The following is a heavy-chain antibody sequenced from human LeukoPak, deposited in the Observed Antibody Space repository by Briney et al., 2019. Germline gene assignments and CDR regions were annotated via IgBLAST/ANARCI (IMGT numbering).Heavy chain of an antibody. D-gene: IGHD3-22*01. CDR3: AIMHGYYDGTGYWVQ. V-gene: IGHV3-23*01. Sequence: GGSLRLSCAASGFTFASYGMSWVRQAPGKGLEWVSFITTNGGRTSYADSVEGRFTISRDNPRNALYMQMNSLRDEDTAVYYCAIMHGYYDGTGYWVQWGQGTLVTVSS. CDR1: GFTFASYG. J-gene: IGHJ1*01. CDR2: ITTNGGRT.